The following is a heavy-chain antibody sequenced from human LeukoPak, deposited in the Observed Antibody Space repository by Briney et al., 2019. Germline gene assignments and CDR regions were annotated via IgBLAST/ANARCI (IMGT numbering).Heavy chain of an antibody. CDR3: ARHPRLYYYGSGSYGPFDY. D-gene: IGHD3-10*01. CDR2: IYYSGST. CDR1: GGSISSSSYY. J-gene: IGHJ4*02. Sequence: PSETLSLTCTVSGGSISSSSYYWGWIRQPPGKGLEWIGSIYYSGSTYYNPSLKSRVTISVDTSKNQFSLKLSSVTAADTAVYYCARHPRLYYYGSGSYGPFDYWGQGTLVTVSS. V-gene: IGHV4-39*01.